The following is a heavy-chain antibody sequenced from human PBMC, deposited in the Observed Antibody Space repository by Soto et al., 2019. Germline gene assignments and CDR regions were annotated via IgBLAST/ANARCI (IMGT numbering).Heavy chain of an antibody. CDR1: GGTFSSYT. V-gene: IGHV1-69*02. D-gene: IGHD2-15*01. J-gene: IGHJ5*02. CDR3: ARRNPEGYCSGGSCYSWFDP. Sequence: GASVKVSCKASGGTFSSYTIGWVRQAPGQGLEWMGRIIPILGIANYAQKFQGRVTITADKSTSTAYMELSSLRSEDTAVYYCARRNPEGYCSGGSCYSWFDPWGQGTLVTVSS. CDR2: IIPILGIA.